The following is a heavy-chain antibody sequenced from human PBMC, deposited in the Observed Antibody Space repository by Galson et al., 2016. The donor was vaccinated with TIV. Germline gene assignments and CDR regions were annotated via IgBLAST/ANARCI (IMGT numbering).Heavy chain of an antibody. CDR3: ATERGRTVVAAGPYFDS. V-gene: IGHV3-21*06. J-gene: IGHJ4*02. D-gene: IGHD2-21*01. CDR2: ISATGTYK. Sequence: SLRLSCATSGFTFSRADINWVRQAPGKGLEWVSYISATGTYKYYADSVMGRFTISRDNAQNSLYLQLDSLRAEDTGVYYRATERGRTVVAAGPYFDSWGQGTLVTVSS. CDR1: GFTFSRAD.